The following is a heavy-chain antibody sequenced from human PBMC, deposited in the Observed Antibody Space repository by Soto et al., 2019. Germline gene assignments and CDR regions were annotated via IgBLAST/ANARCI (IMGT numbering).Heavy chain of an antibody. CDR2: IYYSGTT. CDR3: ARESYYGSGATVVAY. D-gene: IGHD3-10*01. J-gene: IGHJ4*02. Sequence: SETLSLTCTVSGGSISSYYWSWIRQPPGKGLEWIGYIYYSGTTSYNPSLNSRVTMSVDTSKNQFSLKVNSVTAAGTAVYYCARESYYGSGATVVAYWGQGTLVTVSS. CDR1: GGSISSYY. V-gene: IGHV4-59*01.